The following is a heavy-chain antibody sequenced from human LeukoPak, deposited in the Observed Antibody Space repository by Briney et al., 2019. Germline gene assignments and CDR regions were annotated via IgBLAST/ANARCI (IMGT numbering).Heavy chain of an antibody. J-gene: IGHJ4*02. CDR2: MSPNSGNT. CDR1: GYTFTGYD. CDR3: ARGGPNDTPDY. V-gene: IGHV1-8*03. D-gene: IGHD2-15*01. Sequence: ASVKVSCRASGYTFTGYDINWVRQATGQGLEWMGWMSPNSGNTGYAQKFQGRVTITRNTSISTAYMELSSLRSEDTAVYYCARGGPNDTPDYWGQGTLVTVSS.